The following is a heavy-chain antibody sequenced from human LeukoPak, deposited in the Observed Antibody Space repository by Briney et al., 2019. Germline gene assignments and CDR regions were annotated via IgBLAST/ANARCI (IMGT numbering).Heavy chain of an antibody. CDR1: GFTFSTYW. D-gene: IGHD2-2*01. J-gene: IGHJ6*03. V-gene: IGHV3-7*01. Sequence: GGSLRLSCAASGFTFSTYWMSWVRQAPGKGLEWVANIKQDGSEKYYVDSVKGRFTISRDNAKNSLYLQMDALRAEDTAVYYCARASGYQLLRGYFYYMDVWGKGTTVTVSS. CDR2: IKQDGSEK. CDR3: ARASGYQLLRGYFYYMDV.